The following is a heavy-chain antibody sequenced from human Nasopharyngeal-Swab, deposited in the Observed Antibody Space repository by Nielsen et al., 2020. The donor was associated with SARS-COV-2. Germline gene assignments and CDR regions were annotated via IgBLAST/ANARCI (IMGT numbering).Heavy chain of an antibody. J-gene: IGHJ6*02. D-gene: IGHD2/OR15-2a*01. CDR2: INTANGDT. CDR1: GYTFTDYV. Sequence: ASVKVSCKASGYTFTDYVIHWVRQAPGQRLEWLGWINTANGDTKYSQIFQDRVTIIADTSASTTFIELSSLRSDDTAVYYCARDLVIKVAHVRSEFYHGLDVWGQGTTLTVSS. V-gene: IGHV1-3*04. CDR3: ARDLVIKVAHVRSEFYHGLDV.